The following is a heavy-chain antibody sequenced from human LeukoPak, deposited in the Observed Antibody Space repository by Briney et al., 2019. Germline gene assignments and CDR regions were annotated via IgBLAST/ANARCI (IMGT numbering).Heavy chain of an antibody. V-gene: IGHV3-30*18. CDR1: GFTFSSYG. D-gene: IGHD3-16*01. J-gene: IGHJ6*02. CDR2: ISYDGSNK. Sequence: PGGFLRLSCAASGFTFSSYGMHWVRQAPGKGLEWVAVISYDGSNKYYADSVKGRFTISRDNSKNTLYLQMNSLRAEDTAVYYCAKDTDLQPHPYDYVWGSYFGPYYYYGMDVWGQGTTVTVSS. CDR3: AKDTDLQPHPYDYVWGSYFGPYYYYGMDV.